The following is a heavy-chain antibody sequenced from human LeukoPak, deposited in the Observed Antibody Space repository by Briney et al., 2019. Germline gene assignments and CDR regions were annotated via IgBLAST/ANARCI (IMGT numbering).Heavy chain of an antibody. CDR2: IYTSGST. CDR1: GGSISSYY. J-gene: IGHJ5*02. D-gene: IGHD2-2*01. CDR3: ARHLPPPYLGYCSSTSCQGGWFDP. Sequence: SETLSLTCTVSGGSISSYYWSWIRQPPGKGLEWIGYIYTSGSTNYNPSLKSRVTISVDTSKNQFSLKLSSVTAADTAVYYCARHLPPPYLGYCSSTSCQGGWFDPWGQGTLVTVSS. V-gene: IGHV4-4*09.